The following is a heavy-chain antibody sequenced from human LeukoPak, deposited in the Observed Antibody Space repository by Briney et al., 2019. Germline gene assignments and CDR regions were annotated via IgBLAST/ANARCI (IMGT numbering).Heavy chain of an antibody. Sequence: GGSLRLSCAASGFTFSTYWMHWVRQAPGKGLVWVARINSDGSDTIYTDSVKGRFTISRDNAQNSLYLQMDSLRVEDTAVYYCARNLVFASGWYGGPDYWGQGTLVTVSS. CDR3: ARNLVFASGWYGGPDY. CDR1: GFTFSTYW. CDR2: INSDGSDT. J-gene: IGHJ4*02. D-gene: IGHD6-19*01. V-gene: IGHV3-74*01.